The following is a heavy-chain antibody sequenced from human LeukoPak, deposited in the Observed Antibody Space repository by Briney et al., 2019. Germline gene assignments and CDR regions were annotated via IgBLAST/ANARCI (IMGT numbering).Heavy chain of an antibody. CDR2: IYHSGST. CDR1: GYSISSGYY. D-gene: IGHD6-6*01. Sequence: PSETLSLTCTVSGYSISSGYYWGWIRPPPGKGLEWIGSIYHSGSTYYNPSLKSRVTISVDTSKNQFSLKLSSVTAADTAVYYCARDGQLVDYEVDYWGQGTLVTVSS. J-gene: IGHJ4*02. V-gene: IGHV4-38-2*02. CDR3: ARDGQLVDYEVDY.